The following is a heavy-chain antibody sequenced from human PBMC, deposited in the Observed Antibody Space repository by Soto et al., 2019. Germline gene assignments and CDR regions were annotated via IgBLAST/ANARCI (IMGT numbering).Heavy chain of an antibody. V-gene: IGHV1-18*01. CDR3: ARDRWSGYSTNGDFDY. J-gene: IGHJ4*02. D-gene: IGHD3-3*01. Sequence: ASVKVSCKASGYTFTSYGISWVRQAPGQGLEWMGWISAYNGNTNYAQKLQGRVTMTTDTSTSTAYMELRSLRSDDTAVYYCARDRWSGYSTNGDFDYWGQGTLVTVSS. CDR1: GYTFTSYG. CDR2: ISAYNGNT.